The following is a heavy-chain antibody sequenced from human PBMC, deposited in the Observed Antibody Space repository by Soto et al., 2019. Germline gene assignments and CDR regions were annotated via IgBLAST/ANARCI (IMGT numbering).Heavy chain of an antibody. CDR1: GFTFSSYA. CDR2: ISGSGGST. V-gene: IGHV3-23*01. J-gene: IGHJ3*02. CDR3: AKVSLGLGDSGAFDI. D-gene: IGHD1-26*01. Sequence: GGSLRLSCAASGFTFSSYAMSWVRQAPGKGLEWVSAISGSGGSTSYADSVKGRFTISRDNSKNTLYLQMNSLRAEDTAVYYCAKVSLGLGDSGAFDIWGQGTMVTVSS.